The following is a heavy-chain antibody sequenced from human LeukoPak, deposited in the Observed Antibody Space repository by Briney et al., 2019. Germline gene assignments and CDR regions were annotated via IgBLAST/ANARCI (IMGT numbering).Heavy chain of an antibody. Sequence: SETLSLTCAVYGGSFSGYYWSWIRQPPGKGLEWIGEINHSGSTNYNPSLKSRVTISVDTSKNQFSLKLSSVTAADTAVYYCAKENYYGMDVWGHGTTVTVSS. CDR2: INHSGST. CDR1: GGSFSGYY. CDR3: AKENYYGMDV. J-gene: IGHJ6*02. V-gene: IGHV4-34*01.